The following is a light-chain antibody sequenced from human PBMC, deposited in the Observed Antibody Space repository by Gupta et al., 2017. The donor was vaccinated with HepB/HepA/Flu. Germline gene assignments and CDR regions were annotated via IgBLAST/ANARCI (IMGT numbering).Light chain of an antibody. Sequence: QSVLTQSPSVSGTPGQRVTISCSGSSSNVARNNVNWYQQVPGTAPKLLIYYNDERPSGVPDRFSGSKSGTSASLPISGLQSEDEADYYCAAWDTSLKVVVFGGGTKLTVL. V-gene: IGLV1-44*01. CDR1: SSNVARNN. J-gene: IGLJ2*01. CDR2: YND. CDR3: AAWDTSLKVVV.